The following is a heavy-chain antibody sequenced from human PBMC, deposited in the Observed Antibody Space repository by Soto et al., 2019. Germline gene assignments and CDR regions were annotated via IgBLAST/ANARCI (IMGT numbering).Heavy chain of an antibody. V-gene: IGHV4-34*01. J-gene: IGHJ5*02. CDR1: GGSFSGYY. D-gene: IGHD2-2*01. CDR3: ARDGFCTSTTCRVGNWFDP. CDR2: INHRGST. Sequence: LSLTCVVYGGSFSGYYWSWIRQSPGKGLEWIGGINHRGSTNYNPSLESRVTISVDTSKNQFSLKLPSVTAADTAMYYCARDGFCTSTTCRVGNWFDPWGQGTLVTVSS.